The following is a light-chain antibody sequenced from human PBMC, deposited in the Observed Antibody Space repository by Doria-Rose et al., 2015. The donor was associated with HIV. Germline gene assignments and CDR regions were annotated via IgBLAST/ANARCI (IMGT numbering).Light chain of an antibody. V-gene: IGKV3-20*01. Sequence: TQSPGTLSLSPGERATLSCRASQSFSSTYIAWYQQKPGQAPGLLIYDGSTRATGIPDRFSASGSGTDFTLTINRLEPEDFALYYCHQYGTSWTFGQGTKVEI. J-gene: IGKJ1*01. CDR3: HQYGTSWT. CDR2: DGS. CDR1: QSFSSTY.